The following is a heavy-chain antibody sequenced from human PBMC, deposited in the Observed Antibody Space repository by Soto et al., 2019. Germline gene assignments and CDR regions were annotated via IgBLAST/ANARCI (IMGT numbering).Heavy chain of an antibody. CDR1: GGSITTGGYY. D-gene: IGHD2-15*01. J-gene: IGHJ4*02. V-gene: IGHV4-31*03. CDR3: ARTKCSGGSCSSWSLVY. Sequence: SENVSLTCTVSGGSITTGGYYWSWIRQLPGKGLEWIGHRYYSESTYYNPSLKSRVSISLDTSKNQFSLKLSFVTAADTAMYYCARTKCSGGSCSSWSLVYRCQATLVTVFS. CDR2: RYYSEST.